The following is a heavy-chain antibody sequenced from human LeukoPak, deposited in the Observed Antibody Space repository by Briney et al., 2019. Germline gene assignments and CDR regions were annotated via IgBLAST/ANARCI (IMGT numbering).Heavy chain of an antibody. CDR3: ARAEAGDCSSTTCYGFRWFDP. CDR1: RGSFSGYY. J-gene: IGHJ5*02. D-gene: IGHD2-2*01. Sequence: SETLSLTCAVYRGSFSGYYWSWIRQPPGKGLEWLAEINHTGSTGYNPSLKSRVIISVDKSKNQFSLKLTSVTAADTAVYYCARAEAGDCSSTTCYGFRWFDPWGQGTLVTVSS. V-gene: IGHV4-34*01. CDR2: INHTGST.